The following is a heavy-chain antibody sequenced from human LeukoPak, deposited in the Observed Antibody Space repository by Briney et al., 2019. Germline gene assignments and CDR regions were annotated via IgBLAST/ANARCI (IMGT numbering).Heavy chain of an antibody. Sequence: GESLKISCSASGFPFSSYAMHWVRQAPGKGLEYVSAISDSGGSTYYADSVKGRFTISRDNSKNTLYLQMSSLRAEDTAVYFCVRGYSFGPYGMDVWGQGTTVTVSS. CDR2: ISDSGGST. D-gene: IGHD2-15*01. V-gene: IGHV3-64D*09. CDR1: GFPFSSYA. CDR3: VRGYSFGPYGMDV. J-gene: IGHJ6*02.